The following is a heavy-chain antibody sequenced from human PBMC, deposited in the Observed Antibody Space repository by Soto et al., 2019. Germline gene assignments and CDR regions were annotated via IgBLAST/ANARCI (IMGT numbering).Heavy chain of an antibody. Sequence: QVPLVQSGAEVKKPGASVKVSCKASGYTFTSYAMHWVRQAPGQRLEWMGWINAGNGNTKYSQKFQGRVTITRDTSASTAYMELSSLRSEDTAVYYCARDVGSSWEIFDYWGQGTLVTVSS. V-gene: IGHV1-3*01. J-gene: IGHJ4*02. CDR1: GYTFTSYA. CDR2: INAGNGNT. CDR3: ARDVGSSWEIFDY. D-gene: IGHD6-13*01.